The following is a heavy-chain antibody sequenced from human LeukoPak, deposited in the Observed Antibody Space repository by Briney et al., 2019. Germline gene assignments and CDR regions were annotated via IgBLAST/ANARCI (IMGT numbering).Heavy chain of an antibody. J-gene: IGHJ4*02. Sequence: ASVKVSCKASGYTFTSYGISWVRQAPGQGLEWMGWISAYNGNTNYAQELQGRVTMTTDTSTSTAYMELRSLRSDDTAVYYCARDWGSSWYPSYFDYWGQGTLVTVSS. CDR1: GYTFTSYG. CDR3: ARDWGSSWYPSYFDY. V-gene: IGHV1-18*01. D-gene: IGHD6-13*01. CDR2: ISAYNGNT.